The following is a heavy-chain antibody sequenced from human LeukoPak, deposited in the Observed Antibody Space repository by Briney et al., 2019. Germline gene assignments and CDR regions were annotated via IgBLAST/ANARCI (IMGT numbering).Heavy chain of an antibody. V-gene: IGHV3-7*01. J-gene: IGHJ6*03. Sequence: GGSLRLSCAASGFTFSSYWMSWVRQAPGKGLEWVANIKQDGSEKYYVDSVKGRFTISRDNAKNSLYLQMNSLRAEDTAVYYCARDFGLPGCSSTSCYEQGNYYYYYYYMDVWGKGTTVTISS. CDR2: IKQDGSEK. CDR1: GFTFSSYW. CDR3: ARDFGLPGCSSTSCYEQGNYYYYYYYMDV. D-gene: IGHD2-2*01.